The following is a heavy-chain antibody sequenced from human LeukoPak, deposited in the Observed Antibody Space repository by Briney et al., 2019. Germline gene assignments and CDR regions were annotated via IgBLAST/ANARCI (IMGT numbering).Heavy chain of an antibody. CDR3: ARSILHSGGSCCWYYFDY. Sequence: PSETLSLTCSVSGGFISNHYWSWIRQPPGKVPEWIGYIYYSGTTNYNRSLKSRVTISVDTSKNQFSLKLSSVTAADTAVYYCARSILHSGGSCCWYYFDYWGQGTLVTVSS. D-gene: IGHD2-15*01. V-gene: IGHV4-59*11. CDR2: IYYSGTT. CDR1: GGFISNHY. J-gene: IGHJ4*02.